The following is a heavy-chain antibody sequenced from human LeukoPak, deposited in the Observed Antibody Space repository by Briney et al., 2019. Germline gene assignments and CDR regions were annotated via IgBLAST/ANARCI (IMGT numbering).Heavy chain of an antibody. V-gene: IGHV4-4*07. Sequence: GSLRLSCAASGFTFSSYSMNWVRQPPGKGLEWIGRIFTSGNSNYNPSLTSRVTISLDTSKDQFSLRLSSVTAADTAFYYCARELATSGSTDWGQGTLVTVSS. D-gene: IGHD3-10*01. CDR1: GFTFSSYS. CDR3: ARELATSGSTD. CDR2: IFTSGNS. J-gene: IGHJ4*02.